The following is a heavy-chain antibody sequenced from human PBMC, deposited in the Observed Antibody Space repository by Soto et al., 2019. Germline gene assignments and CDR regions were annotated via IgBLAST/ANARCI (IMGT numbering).Heavy chain of an antibody. Sequence: QVQLVQSGAEVKKPGSSVKVSCKASGGTFSTYTINWVRQAPGQGLEWMGGIIPMFGTANYAQKFQGRVRMTAEESTSTAYMELSSLRSEDTAVYYCARRYCISTSCHYYGMDVWGQGTAVTVSS. CDR1: GGTFSTYT. J-gene: IGHJ6*02. CDR2: IIPMFGTA. CDR3: ARRYCISTSCHYYGMDV. V-gene: IGHV1-69*12. D-gene: IGHD2-2*01.